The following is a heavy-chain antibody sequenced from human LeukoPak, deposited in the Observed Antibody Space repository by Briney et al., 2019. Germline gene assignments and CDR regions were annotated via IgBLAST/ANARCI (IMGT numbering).Heavy chain of an antibody. CDR2: IGTAGDT. D-gene: IGHD3-22*01. Sequence: GGSLRLSCAASGFTFSSYDMHWVRQATGEGLEWVSAIGTAGDTYYPGSVKGRFIISRENAKNSLYLQMNSLRAGDTAVYYCARGRYYYDSSGYYYFDYWGQGTLVTVSS. CDR1: GFTFSSYD. CDR3: ARGRYYYDSSGYYYFDY. V-gene: IGHV3-13*01. J-gene: IGHJ4*02.